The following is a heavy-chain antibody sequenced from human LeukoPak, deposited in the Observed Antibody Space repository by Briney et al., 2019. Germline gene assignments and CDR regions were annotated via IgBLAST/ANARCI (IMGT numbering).Heavy chain of an antibody. CDR3: AKDPYRVVVATGNYLDP. D-gene: IGHD2-21*01. Sequence: GGSLRLSCAASGFTFSSYSMNWVRQAPGKGLEWVSSISSSSSCIYYADSVKGRFTISRDNAKNSLYLQMNSLRAEDTAVYYCAKDPYRVVVATGNYLDPWGQGTLVTVSA. CDR1: GFTFSSYS. CDR2: ISSSSSCI. V-gene: IGHV3-21*01. J-gene: IGHJ5*02.